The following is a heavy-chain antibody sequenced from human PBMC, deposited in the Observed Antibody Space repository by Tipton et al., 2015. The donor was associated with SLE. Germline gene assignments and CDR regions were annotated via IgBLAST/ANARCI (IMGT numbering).Heavy chain of an antibody. V-gene: IGHV4-59*01. Sequence: TLSLTCTVSGGSISNFYWSWIRQPPGKGLEWIGYINYRGSTNYNPSLKSRVTISVDTSKNQFSLNLTSVTAADTAVYYCARDGASWSDPPYYYVMDVWGRGTTVTVSS. J-gene: IGHJ6*02. CDR3: ARDGASWSDPPYYYVMDV. CDR2: INYRGST. CDR1: GGSISNFY. D-gene: IGHD6-13*01.